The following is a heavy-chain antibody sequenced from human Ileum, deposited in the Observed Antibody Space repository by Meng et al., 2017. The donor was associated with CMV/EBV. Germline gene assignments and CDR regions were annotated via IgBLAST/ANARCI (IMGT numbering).Heavy chain of an antibody. CDR3: ARVRSASGYYIFDY. J-gene: IGHJ4*02. CDR1: GGSVNSGGFY. V-gene: IGHV4-61*08. CDR2: IYFSGST. D-gene: IGHD3-3*01. Sequence: SGGSVNSGGFYWSWVRQPPGKGPEWIAYIYFSGSTNYNPSLKSRVTISLDTSQNQFSLNLNSVTAADTAVYYCARVRSASGYYIFDYWGQGTLVTVSS.